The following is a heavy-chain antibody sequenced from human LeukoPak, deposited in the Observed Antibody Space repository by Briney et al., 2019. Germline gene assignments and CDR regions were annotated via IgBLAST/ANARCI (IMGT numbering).Heavy chain of an antibody. CDR2: IIPIFGTA. D-gene: IGHD2-2*02. CDR3: ARRRDCSSTSCYTPDDAFDI. V-gene: IGHV1-69*05. CDR1: GGTFSGYA. Sequence: SVKVSCKASGGTFSGYAISWVRQAPGQGLEWMGGIIPIFGTANYAQKFQGRVTITTDESTSTAYMELSSLRSEDTAVYYCARRRDCSSTSCYTPDDAFDIWGQGTMVTVSS. J-gene: IGHJ3*02.